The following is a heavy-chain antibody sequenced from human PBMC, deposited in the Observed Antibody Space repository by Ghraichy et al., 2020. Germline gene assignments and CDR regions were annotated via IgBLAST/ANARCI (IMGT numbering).Heavy chain of an antibody. CDR3: ARKGGRMDV. V-gene: IGHV4-59*01. CDR1: GGSISPYY. D-gene: IGHD3-16*01. CDR2: IYHNGLT. J-gene: IGHJ6*02. Sequence: SETLSLTCTVSGGSISPYYWNWIRQSPGKGLEWIGYIYHNGLTNYNPSLESSIIMSLDTSKNQVSLKLNAVTAADTAVYYCARKGGRMDVWGQGTTVTVSS.